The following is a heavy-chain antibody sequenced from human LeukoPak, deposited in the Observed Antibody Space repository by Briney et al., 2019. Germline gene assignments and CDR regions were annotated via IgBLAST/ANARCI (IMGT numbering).Heavy chain of an antibody. J-gene: IGHJ3*02. CDR2: INWSGGRT. D-gene: IGHD3-22*01. V-gene: IGHV3-20*04. CDR3: ARDLEDSSPFGAFDM. Sequence: PGGSLRLSCAASGFTFDDYGMSWVRQAPGKGLEWVSGINWSGGRTGYADSVKGRLTITRDNSKNTLYLQMNSLRAEDTAVYYCARDLEDSSPFGAFDMWGQGTMVTVSS. CDR1: GFTFDDYG.